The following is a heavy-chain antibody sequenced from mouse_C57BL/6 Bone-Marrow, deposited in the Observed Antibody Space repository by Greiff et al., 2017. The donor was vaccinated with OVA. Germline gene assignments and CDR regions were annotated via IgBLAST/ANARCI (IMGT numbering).Heavy chain of an antibody. V-gene: IGHV1-78*01. CDR2: IYPRDGST. Sequence: VQLQQSDAELVKPGASVKISCKVSGYTFTDHTIHWMKQRPEQGLEWIGYIYPRDGSTKYNEKFKGKATLTADKSSSTAYMQLNSLTSEDSSVYFCAREDYSNLAWFAYWGQGTLVTVSA. CDR3: AREDYSNLAWFAY. D-gene: IGHD2-5*01. J-gene: IGHJ3*01. CDR1: GYTFTDHT.